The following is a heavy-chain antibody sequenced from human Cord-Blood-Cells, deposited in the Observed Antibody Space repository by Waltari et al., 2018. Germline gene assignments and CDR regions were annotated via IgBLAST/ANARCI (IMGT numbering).Heavy chain of an antibody. CDR1: GYTFTGYY. D-gene: IGHD6-6*01. CDR3: ARNQPTGQLDAFDI. Sequence: QVQLVQSGAEVKKPGASVKVSCKASGYTFTGYYMHWVRQAPGQGLEWRGWTNPNGGGTNYAQKFQGWVTMTRDTSISTAYMELSRLRSDDTAVYYCARNQPTGQLDAFDIWGQGTMVTVSS. V-gene: IGHV1-2*04. CDR2: TNPNGGGT. J-gene: IGHJ3*02.